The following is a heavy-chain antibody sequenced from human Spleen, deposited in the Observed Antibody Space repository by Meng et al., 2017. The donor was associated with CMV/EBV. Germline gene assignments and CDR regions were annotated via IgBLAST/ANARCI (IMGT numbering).Heavy chain of an antibody. J-gene: IGHJ4*02. CDR2: IYSGGST. V-gene: IGHV3-66*02. D-gene: IGHD6-13*01. Sequence: GESLKISCAASGFTVSSNYMSWVRQAPGKGLEWVSVIYSGGSTYYADSVKGRFTISRDNSKNTLHLQMNSLRAEDTDVYYCASEQQLVRGEVAAHFDYWGQGTLVTVSS. CDR1: GFTVSSNY. CDR3: ASEQQLVRGEVAAHFDY.